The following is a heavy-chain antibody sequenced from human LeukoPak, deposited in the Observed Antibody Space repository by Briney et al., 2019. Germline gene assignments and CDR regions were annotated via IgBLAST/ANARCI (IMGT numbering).Heavy chain of an antibody. Sequence: GASVKVSCKASGYTFTGYYMHWVRQAPGQGLEWMGRINPNSGGTNYAQKFQGRVTMTRDTSISTAYMELSRLRSDDTAVYYCARDFPTSIAAAGTDYWVQGTLVTVSS. CDR3: ARDFPTSIAAAGTDY. CDR1: GYTFTGYY. CDR2: INPNSGGT. J-gene: IGHJ4*02. D-gene: IGHD6-13*01. V-gene: IGHV1-2*06.